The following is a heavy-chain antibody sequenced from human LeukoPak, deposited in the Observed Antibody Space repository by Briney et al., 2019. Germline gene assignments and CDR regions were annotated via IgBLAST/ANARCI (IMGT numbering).Heavy chain of an antibody. Sequence: PGGSLRLSCAASGFTFSSYAMNWVRQAPGKGLEWVSGISGSGGSTYYADSVKGRFTISRDNSKNTLYLQMNSLRAEDTAMYYCAKVDSGWNYFDYWGQGTLVTVSS. D-gene: IGHD6-19*01. CDR1: GFTFSSYA. J-gene: IGHJ4*02. V-gene: IGHV3-23*01. CDR3: AKVDSGWNYFDY. CDR2: ISGSGGST.